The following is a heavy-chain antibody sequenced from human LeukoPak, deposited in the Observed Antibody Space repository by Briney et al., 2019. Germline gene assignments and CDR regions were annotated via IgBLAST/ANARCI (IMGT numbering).Heavy chain of an antibody. D-gene: IGHD5-12*01. CDR2: INTDGTTT. CDR1: GFTFSNNW. CDR3: VLVAGGY. Sequence: GGSLRLSCAASGFTFSNNWMQWVRQAPGKGLVWVSRINTDGTTTNYADSVKGRFTISRDNAKNTLYLQMNSLRAEDTAVYYCVLVAGGYWGQGTLVTVSS. J-gene: IGHJ4*02. V-gene: IGHV3-74*01.